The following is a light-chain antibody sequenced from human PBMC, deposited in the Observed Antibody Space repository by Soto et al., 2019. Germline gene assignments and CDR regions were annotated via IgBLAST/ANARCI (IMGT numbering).Light chain of an antibody. V-gene: IGKV3-15*01. J-gene: IGKJ4*01. CDR2: GAS. CDR3: HQYNTWSPLA. Sequence: EIVMTQSPATLSVSPGERATLSCRASQSVSNNLAWYQQKPGQAPRLLIFGASTRATGIPARFSGSVSGTEFTLTFSSLQSEDFAVYYCHQYNTWSPLAFGGGTKVETK. CDR1: QSVSNN.